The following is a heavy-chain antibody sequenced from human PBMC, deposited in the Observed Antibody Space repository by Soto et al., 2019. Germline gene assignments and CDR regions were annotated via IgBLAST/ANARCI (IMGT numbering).Heavy chain of an antibody. V-gene: IGHV3-23*01. CDR1: GFTFSSYA. CDR3: ARGQYGSSNSCYTVGWFDP. D-gene: IGHD2-2*02. J-gene: IGHJ5*02. Sequence: GASLTLSCAASGFTFSSYALSCVRQPPGKGLEWFSAISGSGNSTYYADSVKGRFTIFRDTSKSTLYLQMNSLRVDDTAVYHCARGQYGSSNSCYTVGWFDPWGQGTLVSFAS. CDR2: ISGSGNST.